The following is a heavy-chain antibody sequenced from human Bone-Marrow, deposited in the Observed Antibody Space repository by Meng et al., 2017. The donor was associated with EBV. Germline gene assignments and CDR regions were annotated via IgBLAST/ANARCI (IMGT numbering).Heavy chain of an antibody. CDR1: GGTFSSYA. D-gene: IGHD2-2*01. Sequence: GQLGQSGAEVKKPGCSVKVSCKASGGTFSSYAISWVRQAPGQGLEWMGGIIPIFGTANYAQKFQGRVTITADESTSTAYMELSSLRSEDTAVYYCARVCSVPAAPETDNWFDPWGQGTLVTVSS. J-gene: IGHJ5*02. CDR2: IIPIFGTA. CDR3: ARVCSVPAAPETDNWFDP. V-gene: IGHV1-69*01.